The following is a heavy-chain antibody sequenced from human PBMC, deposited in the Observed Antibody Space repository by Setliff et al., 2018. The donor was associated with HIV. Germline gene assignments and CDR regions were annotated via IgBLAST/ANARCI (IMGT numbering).Heavy chain of an antibody. CDR1: GDSIITSSYY. Sequence: LSLTCNVSGDSIITSSYYWGWIRQPPGKGLEWIGSFYYSGKYHYKPSLKSRLTISLDTSKNQFSLKLSSVTAADTAVYYCARKVGGDFDYWGQGTLVTV. J-gene: IGHJ4*02. CDR2: FYYSGKY. V-gene: IGHV4-39*07. D-gene: IGHD2-2*01. CDR3: ARKVGGDFDY.